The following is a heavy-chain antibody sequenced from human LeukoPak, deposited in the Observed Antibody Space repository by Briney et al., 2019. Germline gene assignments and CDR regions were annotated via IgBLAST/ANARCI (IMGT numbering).Heavy chain of an antibody. D-gene: IGHD4-17*01. CDR3: AKQYDSGDAFDI. V-gene: IGHV3-30*18. CDR2: ISYDGSNK. Sequence: GGSLRLSCAASGFTFSSYGMHWVRQAPGKGLEWVAVISYDGSNKYYADSVKGRSTISRDNSKNTLYLQMNSLRAEDTAVYYCAKQYDSGDAFDIWGQGTMVTVSS. CDR1: GFTFSSYG. J-gene: IGHJ3*02.